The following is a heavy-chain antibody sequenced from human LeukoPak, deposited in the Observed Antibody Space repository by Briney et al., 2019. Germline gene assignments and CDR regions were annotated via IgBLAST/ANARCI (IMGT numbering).Heavy chain of an antibody. CDR2: MNPNSGNT. D-gene: IGHD2/OR15-2a*01. CDR1: GYTFTSYD. V-gene: IGHV1-8*01. CDR3: ARVLLTLRDFDY. Sequence: ASVKVSCKASGYTFTSYDINWVRQATGQGLEWMGWMNPNSGNTGYAQKFQGRATMTRNTSISTAYMELSSLRSEDTAVYYCARVLLTLRDFDYWGQGTLVTVSS. J-gene: IGHJ4*02.